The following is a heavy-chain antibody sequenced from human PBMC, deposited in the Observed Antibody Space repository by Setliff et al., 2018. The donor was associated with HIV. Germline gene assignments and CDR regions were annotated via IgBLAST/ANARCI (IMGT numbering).Heavy chain of an antibody. Sequence: SETLSLTCAVYGGSFSGYYWSWIRQPPGKGLEWIGEINHTGSTNYNNPSLKGRVTISLDSSKNQFSLNLTSVTAADTAVYYCARTPYGEQSHFHYWGQGTLVTVSS. CDR1: GGSFSGYY. CDR2: INHTGST. V-gene: IGHV4-34*01. D-gene: IGHD4-17*01. J-gene: IGHJ4*02. CDR3: ARTPYGEQSHFHY.